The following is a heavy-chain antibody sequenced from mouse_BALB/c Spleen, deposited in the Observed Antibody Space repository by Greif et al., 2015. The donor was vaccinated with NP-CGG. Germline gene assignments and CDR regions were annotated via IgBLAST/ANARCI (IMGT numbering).Heavy chain of an antibody. D-gene: IGHD2-1*01. V-gene: IGHV1-14*01. J-gene: IGHJ3*01. Sequence: VQLQQSGPELVKPGASVKMSCKASGYTFTSYVMHWVKQKPGQGLEWIGYINPYNDGTKYNGKFKGKATLTSDKSSSTAYMERSILTSEDSVVYYCARYRDYGNRFAYWGQGTLFTVSA. CDR2: INPYNDGT. CDR1: GYTFTSYV. CDR3: ARYRDYGNRFAY.